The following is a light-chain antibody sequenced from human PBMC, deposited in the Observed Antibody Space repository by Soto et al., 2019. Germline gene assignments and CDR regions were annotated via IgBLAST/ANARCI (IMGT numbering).Light chain of an antibody. J-gene: IGKJ1*01. CDR2: GAS. V-gene: IGKV3-15*01. CDR3: QQYTNWPPWT. CDR1: QSVSSN. Sequence: EIVMTQSPATLSVSPGERATLSCRASQSVSSNLAWYQQKPGQAPRLLIYGASTRATVIPARFSGSGSGTEFTLTISGLQSEDFAGYYCQQYTNWPPWTFGQGTQVEIK.